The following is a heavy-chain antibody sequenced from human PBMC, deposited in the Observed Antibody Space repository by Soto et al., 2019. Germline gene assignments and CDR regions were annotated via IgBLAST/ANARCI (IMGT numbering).Heavy chain of an antibody. CDR2: INHSGST. V-gene: IGHV4-34*01. J-gene: IGHJ4*02. CDR1: GGSFSGYY. Sequence: LSLTCAVYGGSFSGYYWSWIRQPPGKGLEWIGEINHSGSTNYNPSLKSRVTISVDTSKNQFSLKLSSVTAADTAVYYCARAGRRGYGIYYFDYWGQGTLVTVSS. CDR3: ARAGRRGYGIYYFDY. D-gene: IGHD5-18*01.